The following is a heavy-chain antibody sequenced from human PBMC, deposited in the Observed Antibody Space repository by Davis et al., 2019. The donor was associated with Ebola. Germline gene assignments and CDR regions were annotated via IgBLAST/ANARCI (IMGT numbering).Heavy chain of an antibody. V-gene: IGHV3-21*06. CDR3: TAMGNSGVGYFDY. D-gene: IGHD4-23*01. Sequence: PGGSLRLSCAASGFVFRNYVMSWVRQAPGKGLEWVSSISSSSSYIYYADSVKGRFTISRDNAKNSLYLQMNSLRAEDTAVYYCTAMGNSGVGYFDYWGQGTLVTVSS. CDR1: GFVFRNYV. J-gene: IGHJ4*02. CDR2: ISSSSSYI.